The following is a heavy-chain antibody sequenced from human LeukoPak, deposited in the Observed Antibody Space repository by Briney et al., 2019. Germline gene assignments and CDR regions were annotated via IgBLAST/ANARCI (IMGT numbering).Heavy chain of an antibody. CDR1: GGSISSGDYY. V-gene: IGHV4-30-4*01. CDR3: ARADYYDSSGVADY. D-gene: IGHD3-22*01. CDR2: IYYSGSS. J-gene: IGHJ4*02. Sequence: SETLSLTCTVSGGSISSGDYYWRWIRQPPGKGLEWIGYIYYSGSSYYNPSLKSRVTISVDTSKNQFSLKLSYVTAADTAVYYCARADYYDSSGVADYWGQGTLVTVSS.